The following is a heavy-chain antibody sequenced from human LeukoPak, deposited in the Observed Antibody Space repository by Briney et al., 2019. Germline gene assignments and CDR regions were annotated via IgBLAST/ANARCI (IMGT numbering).Heavy chain of an antibody. CDR1: EFTFSSYG. CDR3: AKGLKLHVYYGMDV. V-gene: IGHV3-30*18. D-gene: IGHD5-24*01. CDR2: ISYDGSNK. Sequence: GGSLRLSCAASEFTFSSYGMHWVRQAPGKGLEWVAVISYDGSNKYYADSVKGRFTISRDNSKNTLYLQMNSLRAEDTAVYYCAKGLKLHVYYGMDVWGQGTTVTVSS. J-gene: IGHJ6*02.